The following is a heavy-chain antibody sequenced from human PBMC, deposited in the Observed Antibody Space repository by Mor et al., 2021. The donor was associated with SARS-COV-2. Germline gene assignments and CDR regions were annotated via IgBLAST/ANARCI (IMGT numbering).Heavy chain of an antibody. CDR3: ARDPNIAAAGNPPDY. D-gene: IGHD6-13*01. Sequence: ISSSSSYIYYADSVKGRFTISRDNAKNSLYLQMNSLRAEDTAVYYCARDPNIAAAGNPPDYWGQGTLVTVSS. V-gene: IGHV3-21*01. J-gene: IGHJ4*02. CDR2: ISSSSSYI.